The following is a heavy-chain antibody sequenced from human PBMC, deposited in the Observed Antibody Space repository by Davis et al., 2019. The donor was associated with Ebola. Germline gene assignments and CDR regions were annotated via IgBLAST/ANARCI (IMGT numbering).Heavy chain of an antibody. Sequence: ASVKVSCKASGYSFSSYGFSWVRQAPGQGLEWVGWFSAHNGNIYYAQKFQGRVAMTRDISSSTAYMELRGLRSEDTAVYYCARDDYVWGSYRYGYWGQGTLVTVSS. CDR1: GYSFSSYG. CDR3: ARDDYVWGSYRYGY. V-gene: IGHV1-18*01. D-gene: IGHD3-16*02. J-gene: IGHJ4*02. CDR2: FSAHNGNI.